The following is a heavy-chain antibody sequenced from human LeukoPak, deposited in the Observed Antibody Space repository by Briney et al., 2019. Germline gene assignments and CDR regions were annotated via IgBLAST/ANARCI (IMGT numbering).Heavy chain of an antibody. CDR1: GFTFSSYW. V-gene: IGHV3-7*01. Sequence: PGGSLRLSCAASGFTFSSYWMSWVRQAPGKGLEWVANIKQDGSEKYYVDSVKGRFTISRDNAKNSMYLQMSSLRAEDTAVYYCARKRTYYASGNSFDYWGQGTLVTVSS. J-gene: IGHJ4*02. D-gene: IGHD3-10*01. CDR3: ARKRTYYASGNSFDY. CDR2: IKQDGSEK.